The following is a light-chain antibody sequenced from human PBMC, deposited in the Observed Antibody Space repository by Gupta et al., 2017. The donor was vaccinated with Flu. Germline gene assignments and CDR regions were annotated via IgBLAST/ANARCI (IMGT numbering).Light chain of an antibody. J-gene: IGLJ3*02. CDR2: NDT. CDR1: VFPKQY. V-gene: IGLV3-25*03. Sequence: SYELTQPPSVSVSPGQTARITCTGHVFPKQYVYGYQQKAGRAPVLLIYNDTESPSGIPLRFPGSMSVTTGTLTISGAQPEDEADYYCQSADSSGTYWVFGGGTKLTVL. CDR3: QSADSSGTYWV.